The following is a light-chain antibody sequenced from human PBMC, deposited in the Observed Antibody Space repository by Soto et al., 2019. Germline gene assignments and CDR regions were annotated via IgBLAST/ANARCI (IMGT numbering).Light chain of an antibody. CDR3: QQRSNWPWT. J-gene: IGKJ1*01. CDR1: QTVRNNY. V-gene: IGKV3D-20*02. Sequence: EFVLTQSPGTLSLSPGERATLSCRASQTVRNNYLAWYQQKPGQAPRLLIYDASSRATGIPDRFSGGGSGTDFTLTITNLEPEDFAIYYCQQRSNWPWTFGQGTKVDIK. CDR2: DAS.